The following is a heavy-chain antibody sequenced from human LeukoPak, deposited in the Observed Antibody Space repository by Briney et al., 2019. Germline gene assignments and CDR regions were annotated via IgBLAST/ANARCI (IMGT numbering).Heavy chain of an antibody. CDR3: AKSGHTYYYDSSGYNNWFDP. J-gene: IGHJ5*02. CDR1: GFTFSSYW. CDR2: IKQDGSEK. D-gene: IGHD3-22*01. Sequence: GGSLKLSCAASGFTFSSYWMSWVRQAPGKGLEWVANIKQDGSEKYYVDSVKGRFTISRDNSKNTLYLQMNSLRAEDTAVYYCAKSGHTYYYDSSGYNNWFDPWGQGTLVTVSS. V-gene: IGHV3-7*01.